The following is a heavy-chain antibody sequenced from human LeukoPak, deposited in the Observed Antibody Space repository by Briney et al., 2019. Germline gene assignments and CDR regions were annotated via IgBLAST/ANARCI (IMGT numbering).Heavy chain of an antibody. CDR2: ISAYNGNT. V-gene: IGHV1-18*01. J-gene: IGHJ6*02. D-gene: IGHD2-2*01. CDR3: ARQPYCTTTSCYEGTYPDYYYYGMDV. Sequence: ASVTVSCKASGYTFTSYGISWVRQAPGQGLEWMGWISAYNGNTNYAQKLQGRVTMTTDTSTSTAYMELRSLRSDDTAVYYCARQPYCTTTSCYEGTYPDYYYYGMDVWGQGTTVTVSS. CDR1: GYTFTSYG.